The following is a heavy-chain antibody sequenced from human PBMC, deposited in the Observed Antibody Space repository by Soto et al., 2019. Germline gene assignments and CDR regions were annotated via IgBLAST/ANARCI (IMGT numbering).Heavy chain of an antibody. CDR1: GGTFSSYT. V-gene: IGHV1-69*02. CDR3: ARGVGGYCSSTSCPQLYYYYYYMDV. J-gene: IGHJ6*03. D-gene: IGHD2-2*01. CDR2: IIPILGIA. Sequence: SVKVSCKASGGTFSSYTISWVRQAPGQGLEWMGRIIPILGIANYAQKFQGRVTITADKSTSTAYMELSSLRSEDTAVYYCARGVGGYCSSTSCPQLYYYYYYMDVWGKGTTVTVSS.